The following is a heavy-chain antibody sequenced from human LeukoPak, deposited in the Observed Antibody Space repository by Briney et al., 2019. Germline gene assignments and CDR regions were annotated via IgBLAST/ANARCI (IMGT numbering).Heavy chain of an antibody. Sequence: PGASVKVSCKASGYTFIRYGISWVRQAPGQGLEWMGWISADNGDTNYAQKLQGRVTMTTDPSTSTAYMDLRSLISDDTAVYYCARGCTSGSCYSLRYWGQGTPVTVSS. CDR2: ISADNGDT. J-gene: IGHJ4*02. CDR3: ARGCTSGSCYSLRY. V-gene: IGHV1-18*01. CDR1: GYTFIRYG. D-gene: IGHD2-15*01.